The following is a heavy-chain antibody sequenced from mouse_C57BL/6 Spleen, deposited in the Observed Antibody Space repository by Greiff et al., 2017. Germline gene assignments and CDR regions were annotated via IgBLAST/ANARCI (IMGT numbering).Heavy chain of an antibody. D-gene: IGHD1-1*02. V-gene: IGHV1-47*01. J-gene: IGHJ4*01. CDR3: ERGNYGDY. CDR2: FHPYNDDI. CDR1: GFTFTTYP. Sequence: VQLQQSGADLVKPGASLKMSCTASGFTFTTYPIEWMKQTHGKSLEWIANFHPYNDDIKYTDTFKGRFTLTVEKSSSTVYLELSRLTSDDAAVYYCERGNYGDYWGQGTSVTVSS.